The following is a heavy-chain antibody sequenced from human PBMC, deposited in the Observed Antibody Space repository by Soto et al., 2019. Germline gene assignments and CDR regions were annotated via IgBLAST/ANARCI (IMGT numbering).Heavy chain of an antibody. D-gene: IGHD2-2*01. CDR1: GYTITTYG. CDR3: AREYCSGTSCYGGDY. Sequence: QVQLVQSGAEVKKPGASVKVSCKASGYTITTYGISWVRRAPGQGLEWMGWISTYNDDTVYAQSLQGRVTLTTDTARSTAHMELRSLPSDARAVYCCAREYCSGTSCYGGDYWGQGTLVTVSS. V-gene: IGHV1-18*01. J-gene: IGHJ4*02. CDR2: ISTYNDDT.